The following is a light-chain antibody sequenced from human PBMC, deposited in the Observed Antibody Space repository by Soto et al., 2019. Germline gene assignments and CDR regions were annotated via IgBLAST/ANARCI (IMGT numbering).Light chain of an antibody. CDR1: QSISDT. J-gene: IGKJ1*01. CDR2: GSS. CDR3: QQYSRSPLT. Sequence: EIVMTQCTATLSVSHGGRATLSCRASQSISDTLAWYQQKPGQAPRLLIHGSSTRATVFPARFSGSGSGTDFTLTISILDPEDFAVYCCQQYSRSPLTFGPGTKVDIK. V-gene: IGKV3-15*01.